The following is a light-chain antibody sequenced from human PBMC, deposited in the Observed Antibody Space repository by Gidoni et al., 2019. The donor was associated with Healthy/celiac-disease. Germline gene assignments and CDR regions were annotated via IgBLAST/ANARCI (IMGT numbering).Light chain of an antibody. CDR2: AAS. V-gene: IGKV1-39*01. CDR3: QQSCSTPPIT. Sequence: DNKMTQSPASLSSSVGDRVTITCRASQSISSYYNWYQQKPGKAPKLLIYAASNLPSGVPPRFSGSGSGTDFTLTISSLQPEDVAAYYCQQSCSTPPITFGQGTRLEIK. CDR1: QSISSY. J-gene: IGKJ5*01.